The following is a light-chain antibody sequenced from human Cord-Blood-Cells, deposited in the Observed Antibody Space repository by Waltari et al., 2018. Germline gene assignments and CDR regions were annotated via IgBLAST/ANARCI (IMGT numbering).Light chain of an antibody. Sequence: QSALPHPASVSGSPGQSITIPCTGPSSDVGRYNLVPWYQQHPGKAPKLMIYEGSKRPSGVSNRFSGSKSGNTASLTITGRQAEDEADYYCCSYAGSSTWVFGGGTKLTVL. CDR1: SSDVGRYNL. V-gene: IGLV2-23*01. CDR2: EGS. J-gene: IGLJ3*02. CDR3: CSYAGSSTWV.